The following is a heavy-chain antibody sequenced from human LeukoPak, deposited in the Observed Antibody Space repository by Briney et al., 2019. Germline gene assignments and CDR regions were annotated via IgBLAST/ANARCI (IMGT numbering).Heavy chain of an antibody. CDR2: INHSGVV. CDR3: ARLTPDYYDSSGYLYYYYGMDV. Sequence: SETLSLTCAIYGGSFSDYKWSWIRQPPGKGPEWLGQINHSGVVDLNLSLKSRVTISIDTSKKEISLKVYSVTAADTAVYYCARLTPDYYDSSGYLYYYYGMDVWGQGTTVTVSS. CDR1: GGSFSDYK. V-gene: IGHV4-34*01. D-gene: IGHD3-22*01. J-gene: IGHJ6*02.